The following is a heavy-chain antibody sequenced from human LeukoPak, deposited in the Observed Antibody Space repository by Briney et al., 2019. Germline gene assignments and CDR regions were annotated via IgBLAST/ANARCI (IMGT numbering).Heavy chain of an antibody. J-gene: IGHJ4*02. CDR2: IKQDGSDK. CDR3: ATYKHRLRTVYFDY. CDR1: GFTFSSYW. V-gene: IGHV3-7*02. D-gene: IGHD2-21*02. Sequence: PGGSLRLSCAASGFTFSSYWMSWVRQAPGKGLEWVANIKQDGSDKNYVDSVKGRFTISKDNAKNLLSLEMNGLRAEDTAVYYCATYKHRLRTVYFDYWGQGTLVTVSS.